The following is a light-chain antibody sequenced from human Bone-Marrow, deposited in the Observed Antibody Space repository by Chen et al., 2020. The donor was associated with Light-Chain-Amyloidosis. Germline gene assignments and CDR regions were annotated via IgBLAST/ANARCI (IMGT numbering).Light chain of an antibody. CDR1: NIGSTS. J-gene: IGLJ3*02. CDR3: QVWDRSSDRPV. Sequence: SYVLTQPSSVSVAPGQTATIACGGNNIGSTSVHWYQQTPGQAPLLVVYDDSDRPSGIPERLSGSNSGNTATLTISRVEAEDEADYSCQVWDRSSDRPVFGGGTKLTVL. CDR2: DDS. V-gene: IGLV3-21*02.